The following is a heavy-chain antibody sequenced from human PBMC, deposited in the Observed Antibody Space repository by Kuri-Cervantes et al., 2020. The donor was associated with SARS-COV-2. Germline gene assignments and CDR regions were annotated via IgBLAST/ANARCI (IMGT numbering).Heavy chain of an antibody. CDR2: ISGSGGST. CDR1: GFTFSSCA. D-gene: IGHD6-19*01. V-gene: IGHV3-23*01. Sequence: GESLKISCAASGFTFSSCAMSWVRQAPGKGLEWVSAISGSGGSTHYADSVKGRFTISRDNSKNTLYLQMNSLRAEDTAVYYCAKTVAGTGIDYWGQGTLVTVSS. CDR3: AKTVAGTGIDY. J-gene: IGHJ4*02.